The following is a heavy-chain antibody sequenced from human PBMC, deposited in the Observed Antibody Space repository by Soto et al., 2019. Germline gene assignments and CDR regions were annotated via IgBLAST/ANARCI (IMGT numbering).Heavy chain of an antibody. V-gene: IGHV3-9*02. Sequence: GLSLRLSXVLSGFTSDHNAMQCVRPPPEKGLEWVSGINWKSDIGYADSVKGRFTISRDNAENSLYLQMNSLRAEDTALYYCAISQDRGGRTTFIYWGQGTQVTVSS. D-gene: IGHD3-16*01. CDR2: INWKSDI. CDR1: GFTSDHNA. CDR3: AISQDRGGRTTFIY. J-gene: IGHJ4*02.